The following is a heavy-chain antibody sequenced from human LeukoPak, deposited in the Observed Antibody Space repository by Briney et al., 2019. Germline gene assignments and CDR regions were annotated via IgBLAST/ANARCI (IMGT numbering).Heavy chain of an antibody. V-gene: IGHV1-2*02. Sequence: ASVNVSCKASGYTLTDHYIHWVRQAPGQGLEWMGWLNPTSGGTNYAQNFQGRVTMTRDTSINTAYMDLSRLTFDDTAVYYYARVTANYASWLDPWGQGTLVTVSS. CDR3: ARVTANYASWLDP. CDR1: GYTLTDHY. CDR2: LNPTSGGT. J-gene: IGHJ5*02. D-gene: IGHD2-2*01.